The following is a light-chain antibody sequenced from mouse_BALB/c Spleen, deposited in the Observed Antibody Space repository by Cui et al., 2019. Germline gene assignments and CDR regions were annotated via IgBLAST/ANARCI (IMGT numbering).Light chain of an antibody. CDR1: SSVSY. CDR3: QQRSSYPLT. J-gene: IGKJ5*01. CDR2: STS. V-gene: IGKV4-57*01. Sequence: QLVLTHSPAIMSASLGEKVTITCSASSSVSYMHWFQQKPGTSPKLWIYSTSNLASGVPARFSGSGSGTSYSLTISRMEAEDAATYYCQQRSSYPLTFGAGTKLELK.